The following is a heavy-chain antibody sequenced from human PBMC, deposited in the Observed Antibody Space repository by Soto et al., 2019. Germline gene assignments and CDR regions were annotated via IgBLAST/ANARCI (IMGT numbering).Heavy chain of an antibody. V-gene: IGHV4-30-4*01. Sequence: SETLSLTCAVSGGLITSGDYYWSWIRQPPGKGLEWIGHIYNSGSTYNKTSLKSRASISVDTSNNQFSLTLTSLTAAVTAVYYCARGPSADKVDCWGQGILVTVSS. CDR3: ARGPSADKVDC. CDR2: IYNSGST. D-gene: IGHD2-15*01. J-gene: IGHJ4*02. CDR1: GGLITSGDYY.